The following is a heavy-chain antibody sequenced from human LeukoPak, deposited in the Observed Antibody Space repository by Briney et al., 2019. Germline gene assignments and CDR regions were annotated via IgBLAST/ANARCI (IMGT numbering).Heavy chain of an antibody. J-gene: IGHJ4*02. D-gene: IGHD3-10*01. CDR3: ARGEYGSGSYYNC. CDR1: GFTFSSYS. V-gene: IGHV3-21*01. Sequence: GRSLRLSCAASGFTFSSYSMNWVRQAPGKGLEWVSSISSSSSYIYYADSVKGRFTISRDNAKNSLYLQMNSLRAEDTAVYYCARGEYGSGSYYNCWGQGTLVTVSS. CDR2: ISSSSSYI.